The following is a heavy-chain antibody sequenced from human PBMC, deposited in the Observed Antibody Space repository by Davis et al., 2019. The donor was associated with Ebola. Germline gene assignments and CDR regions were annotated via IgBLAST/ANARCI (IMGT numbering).Heavy chain of an antibody. V-gene: IGHV1-18*01. CDR3: ARFYGCLDP. D-gene: IGHD3-10*01. CDR1: GFTFTSSA. Sequence: AASVKVSCKASGFTFTSSAMQWVRQARGQRLEWMGWISAYNGNTNYAQKLQGRVTMTTDTSTSTAYMELSSLRSEDTAVYYCARFYGCLDPWGQGTLVTVSS. CDR2: ISAYNGNT. J-gene: IGHJ5*02.